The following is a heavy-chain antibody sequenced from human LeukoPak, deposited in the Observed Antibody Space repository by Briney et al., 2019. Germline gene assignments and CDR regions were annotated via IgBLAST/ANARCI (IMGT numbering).Heavy chain of an antibody. D-gene: IGHD1-26*01. CDR3: AKDYSGSYFAPFDP. Sequence: GGSLRLSCAASGFTFDDYAMHWVRHAPGKGLEWVSGISWNSGSIGYADSVKGRFTISRDNAKNSLYLQMNSLRGEDTALYYCAKDYSGSYFAPFDPWGQGTLVTVSS. CDR1: GFTFDDYA. CDR2: ISWNSGSI. J-gene: IGHJ5*02. V-gene: IGHV3-9*01.